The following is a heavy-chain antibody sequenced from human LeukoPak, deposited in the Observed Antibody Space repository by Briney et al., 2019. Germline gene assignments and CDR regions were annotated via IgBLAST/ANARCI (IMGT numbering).Heavy chain of an antibody. V-gene: IGHV3-23*01. CDR2: IRGSGGST. D-gene: IGHD7-27*01. J-gene: IGHJ4*02. Sequence: AGGSLHLSCAASGFPFSSYAMSRVRQAPGKGLERVSAIRGSGGSTYYAASVEGPFTISRDNSKNTLYLQMNSLRAEDTAVYYCATWVYWGQGTLVTVSS. CDR1: GFPFSSYA. CDR3: ATWVY.